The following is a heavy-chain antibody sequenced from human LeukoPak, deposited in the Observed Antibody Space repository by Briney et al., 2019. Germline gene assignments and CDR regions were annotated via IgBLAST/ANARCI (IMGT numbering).Heavy chain of an antibody. V-gene: IGHV3-48*04. Sequence: PGGSLRLSCAASGFTFSNYWMHWVRQAPGEGLEWVSYISSSGSTIYYADSVQGRFTISRDNAQNSLYLQMSSLRAEDTAVYYCARNVYNFDYWGQGTLVTVSS. J-gene: IGHJ4*02. CDR2: ISSSGSTI. CDR3: ARNVYNFDY. CDR1: GFTFSNYW. D-gene: IGHD3-10*02.